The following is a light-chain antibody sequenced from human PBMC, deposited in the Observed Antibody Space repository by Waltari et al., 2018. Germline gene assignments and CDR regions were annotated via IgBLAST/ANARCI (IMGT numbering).Light chain of an antibody. CDR1: ELPRKY. V-gene: IGLV3-10*01. J-gene: IGLJ1*01. CDR3: YSSDTTGLRV. CDR2: EDT. Sequence: SYELTQPPSVSVSPGQTARITCSGHELPRKYAYWFQQKSGQAPRLVIYEDTKRPAEIPGRCAGTSSGTGATLTITGAQVDDEADYYCYSSDTTGLRVFGSGTTVVVL.